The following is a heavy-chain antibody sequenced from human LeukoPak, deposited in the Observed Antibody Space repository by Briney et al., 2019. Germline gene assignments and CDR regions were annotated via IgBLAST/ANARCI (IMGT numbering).Heavy chain of an antibody. Sequence: GGSLRLSCAASGFTFSSYAMHWVRQAPGKGLEWVAVISYDGSNKYYADSVKGRFTISRDNSKNTLYLQMNSLRAEDTAVYYCARVDSSGWYRSAGGEFDYWGQGTLVTASS. D-gene: IGHD6-19*01. CDR2: ISYDGSNK. CDR1: GFTFSSYA. CDR3: ARVDSSGWYRSAGGEFDY. V-gene: IGHV3-30-3*01. J-gene: IGHJ4*02.